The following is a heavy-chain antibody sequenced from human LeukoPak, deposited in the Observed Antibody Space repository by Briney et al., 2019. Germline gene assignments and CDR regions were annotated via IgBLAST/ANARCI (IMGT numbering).Heavy chain of an antibody. J-gene: IGHJ4*02. Sequence: GGSLRLSCAASGFSFSSNYMSWVRQAPGMGLEWVSVIYSGSSTNYADSVKGRFTISRDNSKNTLHLQMNSLRAEDTAVYYCARVRTPYYIGGWYFDYWGQGTTVTVSS. CDR1: GFSFSSNY. D-gene: IGHD6-19*01. CDR2: IYSGSST. CDR3: ARVRTPYYIGGWYFDY. V-gene: IGHV3-53*01.